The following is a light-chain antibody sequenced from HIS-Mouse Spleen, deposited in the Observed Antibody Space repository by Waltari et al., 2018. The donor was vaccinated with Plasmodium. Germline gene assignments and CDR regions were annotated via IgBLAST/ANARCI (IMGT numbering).Light chain of an antibody. CDR2: DAS. V-gene: IGKV1-33*01. Sequence: DIQMTQSPSSLSASVGDRVTITCQASQDISNYLNWYQQKPGKAPTLLIYDASNCETGVPSRVSGSGSGTDFTFTISSLQPEDIETYYCQQYDNLPPLFTFGPGTKVDIK. CDR1: QDISNY. J-gene: IGKJ3*01. CDR3: QQYDNLPPLFT.